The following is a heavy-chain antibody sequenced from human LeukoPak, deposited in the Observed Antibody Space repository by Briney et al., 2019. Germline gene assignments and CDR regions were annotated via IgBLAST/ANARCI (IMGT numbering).Heavy chain of an antibody. CDR2: IYYSGST. Sequence: SETLSLTCTVSGGSISSYYWSWIRQPPGKGLEWIGSIYYSGSTYYNPSLKSRVTISVDTSKNQFSLKLSSVTAADTAVYYCAGTTVTQFDYWGQGTLVTVSS. V-gene: IGHV4-59*05. CDR1: GGSISSYY. J-gene: IGHJ4*02. D-gene: IGHD4-17*01. CDR3: AGTTVTQFDY.